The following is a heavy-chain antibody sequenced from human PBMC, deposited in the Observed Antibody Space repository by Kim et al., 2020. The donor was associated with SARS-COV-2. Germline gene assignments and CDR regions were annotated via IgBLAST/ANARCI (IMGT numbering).Heavy chain of an antibody. J-gene: IGHJ5*02. CDR2: IYYSGST. D-gene: IGHD3-22*01. CDR1: GGSMSSYY. CDR3: ARRDSSGYYHWFDP. V-gene: IGHV4-59*08. Sequence: SETLSLTCNVSGGSMSSYYWSWIRQPPGKGLEWIGCIYYSGSTDYNPSLKSRVTISVDTSKSQFSLKVTSVTAADTAVYYCARRDSSGYYHWFDPWGQGRLVTVSS.